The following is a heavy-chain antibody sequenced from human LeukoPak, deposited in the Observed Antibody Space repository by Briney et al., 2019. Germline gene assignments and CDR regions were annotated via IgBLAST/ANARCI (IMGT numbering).Heavy chain of an antibody. CDR2: IYTSGST. D-gene: IGHD6-19*01. CDR1: GGSISSGSYY. V-gene: IGHV4-61*02. CDR3: ARHFAVAGAPFDY. Sequence: SETLSLTCTVSGGSISSGSYYWSWIRQPAGKGLEWIGRIYTSGSTNYNPSLKSRVTISVDTSKNQFSLKLSSVTAADTAVYYCARHFAVAGAPFDYWGQGTLVTVSS. J-gene: IGHJ4*02.